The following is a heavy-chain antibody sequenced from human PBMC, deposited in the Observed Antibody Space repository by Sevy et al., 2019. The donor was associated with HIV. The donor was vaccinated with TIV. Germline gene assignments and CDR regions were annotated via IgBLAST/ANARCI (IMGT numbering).Heavy chain of an antibody. J-gene: IGHJ6*02. Sequence: GGSLRLSCAASGFTFSSHWMSWVRQAPGKGLEWVANIKPDGSDKYYVDSVKGRFTISRDNDKNSLSLQMNSLRAEDTGVYNCARDTGGIGMDVWGQGTTVTVSS. D-gene: IGHD6-13*01. V-gene: IGHV3-7*01. CDR2: IKPDGSDK. CDR3: ARDTGGIGMDV. CDR1: GFTFSSHW.